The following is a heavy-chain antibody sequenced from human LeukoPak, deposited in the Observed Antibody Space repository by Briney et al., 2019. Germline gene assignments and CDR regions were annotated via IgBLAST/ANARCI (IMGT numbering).Heavy chain of an antibody. J-gene: IGHJ4*02. CDR2: INPGAGEK. D-gene: IGHD2-8*01. Sequence: PGGALRLSCAASGFSFSTYWMAWVRQAPGKGLEWVANINPGAGEKYYVDSVKGRFTISRDDAKTSLYLQMDNLRVEDTAVYSCARWGLACTIDFWGQGTLVTVSS. V-gene: IGHV3-7*01. CDR3: ARWGLACTIDF. CDR1: GFSFSTYW.